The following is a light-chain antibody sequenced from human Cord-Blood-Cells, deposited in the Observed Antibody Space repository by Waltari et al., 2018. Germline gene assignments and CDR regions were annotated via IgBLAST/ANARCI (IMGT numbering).Light chain of an antibody. CDR3: QQGNKHPFT. Sequence: VMTQSPAFLSVTPGEKVTITCQAREGIGNYLYWYQQKPDQAPKLLIKYASQSISGVPSRFSCSGSGTDFTFTISSLEAEDAATYYCQQGNKHPFTFGPGTKVDIK. CDR2: YAS. V-gene: IGKV6-21*02. CDR1: EGIGNY. J-gene: IGKJ3*01.